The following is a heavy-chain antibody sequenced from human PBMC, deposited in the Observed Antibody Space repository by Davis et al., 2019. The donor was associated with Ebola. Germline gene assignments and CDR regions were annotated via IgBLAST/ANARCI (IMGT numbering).Heavy chain of an antibody. CDR3: ARDPRGDRSGYFDY. Sequence: GESLKISCAASGFTFSSYSMNWVRQAPGKGLEWVSSISSSSSYIYYANSVKGRFTISRDNAKNSLYLQMNSLRAEDTAVYYCARDPRGDRSGYFDYWGQGTLVTVSS. V-gene: IGHV3-21*01. D-gene: IGHD2-21*02. CDR2: ISSSSSYI. J-gene: IGHJ4*02. CDR1: GFTFSSYS.